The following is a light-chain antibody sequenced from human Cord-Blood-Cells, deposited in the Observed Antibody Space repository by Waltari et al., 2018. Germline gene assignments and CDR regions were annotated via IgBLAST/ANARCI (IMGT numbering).Light chain of an antibody. CDR1: RSDVGGYNY. J-gene: IGLJ2*01. CDR3: SSYTSSSTEV. CDR2: DVS. V-gene: IGLV2-14*01. Sequence: QSALTQPASVSGSPGQSITIYCTGTRSDVGGYNYVSWYQQHPGKAPKLMIYDVSNRPSGVSNRFSGSKSGNTASLTISGLQAEDEADYYCSSYTSSSTEVFGGGTKLTVL.